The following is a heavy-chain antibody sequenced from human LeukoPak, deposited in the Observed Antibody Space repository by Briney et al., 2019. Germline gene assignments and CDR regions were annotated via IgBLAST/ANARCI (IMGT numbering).Heavy chain of an antibody. CDR3: AKDFSGYSSGWYDY. CDR1: GFTFSSYA. D-gene: IGHD6-19*01. Sequence: PGGSLRLSCAASGFTFSSYAMSWVRQAPGKGLEWVSAISGSGGSTYYADSVKGRFTISRDNSKNTLYLQVNSLRAEDTAVYYCAKDFSGYSSGWYDYWGQGTLVTVSS. J-gene: IGHJ4*02. V-gene: IGHV3-23*01. CDR2: ISGSGGST.